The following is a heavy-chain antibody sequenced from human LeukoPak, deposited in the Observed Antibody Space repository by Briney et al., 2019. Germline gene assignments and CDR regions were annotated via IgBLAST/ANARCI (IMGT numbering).Heavy chain of an antibody. D-gene: IGHD5-24*01. V-gene: IGHV3-53*01. CDR2: IYSGGST. CDR1: GFTVSSNY. Sequence: GGSLRLSCAASGFTVSSNYMSWVRQAPGKGLEWVSVIYSGGSTYHADSVKGRFTISRDNSKNTLYLQMNSLRAEDTAVYYCARDGSWPYYFDYWGQGTLVTVSS. CDR3: ARDGSWPYYFDY. J-gene: IGHJ4*02.